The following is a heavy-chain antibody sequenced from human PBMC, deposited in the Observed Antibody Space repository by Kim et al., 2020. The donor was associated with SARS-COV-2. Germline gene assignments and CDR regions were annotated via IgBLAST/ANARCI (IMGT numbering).Heavy chain of an antibody. Sequence: YEQRFQGRVTITADESTSTAYRELSSLRSEDTAVYYCARDWHSSGWSPYYWGQGTLVTVSS. CDR3: ARDWHSSGWSPYY. J-gene: IGHJ4*02. D-gene: IGHD6-19*01. V-gene: IGHV1-69*01.